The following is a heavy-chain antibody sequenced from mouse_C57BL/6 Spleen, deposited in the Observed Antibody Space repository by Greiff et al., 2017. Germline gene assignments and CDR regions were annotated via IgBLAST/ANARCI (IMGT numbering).Heavy chain of an antibody. D-gene: IGHD1-1*01. Sequence: VQLQQSGAELVKPGASVKMSCKASGYTFTSYWITWVKQRPGQGLEWIGDIYPGSGSTNYNEKFKSKATLTVDTSSSTAYMQLSSLTSEDSAVYYCARSPYYGSSGWYFDVWGTGTTVTVSS. CDR2: IYPGSGST. V-gene: IGHV1-55*01. CDR3: ARSPYYGSSGWYFDV. CDR1: GYTFTSYW. J-gene: IGHJ1*03.